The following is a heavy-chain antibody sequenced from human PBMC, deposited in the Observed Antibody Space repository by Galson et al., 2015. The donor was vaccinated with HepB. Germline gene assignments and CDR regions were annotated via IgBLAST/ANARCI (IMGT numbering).Heavy chain of an antibody. CDR2: IWYDGSNQ. V-gene: IGHV3-33*01. J-gene: IGHJ4*02. CDR1: GFTFSSHA. CDR3: ARDAIIMVRGGYYFDY. D-gene: IGHD3-10*01. Sequence: SLRLSCAASGFTFSSHAMHWVRQAPGKGLEWVAVIWYDGSNQYYADSVKGRFTISRDDSKNTLYLQMNSLRTEDTAVYYCARDAIIMVRGGYYFDYWGQGTLVAVSS.